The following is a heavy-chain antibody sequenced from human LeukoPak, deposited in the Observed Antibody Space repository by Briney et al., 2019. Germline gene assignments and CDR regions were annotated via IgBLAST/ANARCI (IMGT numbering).Heavy chain of an antibody. J-gene: IGHJ4*02. V-gene: IGHV4-59*08. Sequence: SETLSLTCTVSGGSIYSSNWWSWVRQPPGKGLEWIGYIYDSGSTNYNPSLKSRVTISEDTSKNQFSLKLSSVTAADTAVYYCARQSSGWATTDYWGQGTLVTVSS. D-gene: IGHD6-19*01. CDR3: ARQSSGWATTDY. CDR1: GGSIYSSNW. CDR2: IYDSGST.